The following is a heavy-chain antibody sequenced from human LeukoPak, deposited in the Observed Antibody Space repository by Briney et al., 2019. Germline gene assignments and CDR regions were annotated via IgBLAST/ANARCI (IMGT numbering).Heavy chain of an antibody. J-gene: IGHJ6*03. Sequence: PSETLSLTCAVYGGSFSGYYWSWIRQPPGKGLEWIGEINHSGSTNYNPSLKSRVTISVDTSKNQFSLKLSSVTAADTAVYYCARGGGYGSSYCYMDVWGKGTTVTVSS. CDR1: GGSFSGYY. V-gene: IGHV4-34*01. CDR2: INHSGST. CDR3: ARGGGYGSSYCYMDV. D-gene: IGHD3-10*01.